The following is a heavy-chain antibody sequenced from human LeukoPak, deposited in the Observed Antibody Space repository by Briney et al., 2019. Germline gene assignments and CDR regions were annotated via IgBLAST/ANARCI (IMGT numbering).Heavy chain of an antibody. J-gene: IGHJ3*02. CDR1: GFTFSGYS. V-gene: IGHV3-48*02. D-gene: IGHD3-10*01. CDR3: AGEGYYGAFDI. Sequence: GGSLRLSCAASGFTFSGYSMNWVRQAPGEGLEWVSYISSSSSSIYYADSVKGRFNNSRDNDKNSLYLQMNRLRDEDTAVYYCAGEGYYGAFDIWGQGTMVTVSS. CDR2: ISSSSSSI.